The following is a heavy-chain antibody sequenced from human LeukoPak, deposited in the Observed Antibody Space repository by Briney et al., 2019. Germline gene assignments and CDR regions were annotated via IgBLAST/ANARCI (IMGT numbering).Heavy chain of an antibody. D-gene: IGHD2-21*01. J-gene: IGHJ4*02. CDR3: ARDGIPSIDY. CDR2: IWGDGSNQ. Sequence: GRALRLSCATSGFTFRTYGMHWVRQAPGKGLEWVAFIWGDGSNQYYADCVRGRFTIPKDNSKNSLYLEMNSLRAEHTAVYYCARDGIPSIDYWGQGTLVTVSS. CDR1: GFTFRTYG. V-gene: IGHV3-33*01.